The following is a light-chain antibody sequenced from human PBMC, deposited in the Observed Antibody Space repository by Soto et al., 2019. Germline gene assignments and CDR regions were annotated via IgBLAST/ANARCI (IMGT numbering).Light chain of an antibody. J-gene: IGKJ1*01. CDR2: GAS. Sequence: EIVMTQSPATLSVSAGERATLSCRASQSVSSNLAWYQQKPGQAPTLLIYGASTRATGIPARFSGSGSGTEFTLTISSLQSEDFAVYYCQQYNNWPQTFGQGTKVEIK. CDR1: QSVSSN. CDR3: QQYNNWPQT. V-gene: IGKV3-15*01.